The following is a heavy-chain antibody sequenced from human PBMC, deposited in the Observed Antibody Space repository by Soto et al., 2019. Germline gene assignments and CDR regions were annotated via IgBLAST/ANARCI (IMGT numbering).Heavy chain of an antibody. D-gene: IGHD2-15*01. CDR1: GFPFSNYA. J-gene: IGHJ4*02. CDR3: AKGDCSGGSCWGSDS. Sequence: EVQLLESGGGLVQPGGSLRLSCAASGFPFSNYAMRWVRQAPGKGLEWVSAVSATGGSTYYADSVKGRFTISRDNSKNTLYLEMSSLRAEDTAMFYCAKGDCSGGSCWGSDSWGQGTLVTVSS. V-gene: IGHV3-23*01. CDR2: VSATGGST.